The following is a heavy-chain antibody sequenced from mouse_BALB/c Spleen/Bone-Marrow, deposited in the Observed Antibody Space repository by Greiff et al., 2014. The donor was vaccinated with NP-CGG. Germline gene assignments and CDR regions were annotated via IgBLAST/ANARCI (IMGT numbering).Heavy chain of an antibody. CDR3: ARWEYYAMDY. CDR1: GFNIKDTY. V-gene: IGHV14-3*02. J-gene: IGHJ4*01. D-gene: IGHD4-1*01. Sequence: EVMLVEPGAELVKPGASVKLSCTASGFNIKDTYMHWVKQRPEQGLEWIGRIDPANGNTKYDPKFQGKATITTDTSSNTAYLQLSSLTSDDTAVYYCARWEYYAMDYWGQGTSVTVSS. CDR2: IDPANGNT.